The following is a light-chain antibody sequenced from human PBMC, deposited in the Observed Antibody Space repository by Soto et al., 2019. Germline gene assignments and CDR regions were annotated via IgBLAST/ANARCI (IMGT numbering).Light chain of an antibody. CDR1: QGLSSW. J-gene: IGKJ4*01. V-gene: IGKV1D-16*01. CDR3: QQYNSYSPVT. CDR2: AAS. Sequence: DIQMTQSPSSLSASVGDRVTITCRASQGLSSWLAWYQQKPEEAPKSLIYAASRLESGVPSRFSGSGSGTDFALTISSLQPEDFATYYCQQYNSYSPVTFGGGTKVDIK.